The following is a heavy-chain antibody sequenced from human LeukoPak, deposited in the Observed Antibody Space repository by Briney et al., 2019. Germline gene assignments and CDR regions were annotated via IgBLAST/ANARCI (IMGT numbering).Heavy chain of an antibody. CDR1: GHTFTGYY. V-gene: IGHV1-2*06. CDR3: ARDEGGYHWYFDL. Sequence: ASVKVSCKASGHTFTGYYMHWVRQAPGQGLEWMGRINPNSGGTNYAQKFQGRVTMTRDTSISTAYMGLSRLRSDDTAVYYCARDEGGYHWYFDLWGRGTLVTVSS. D-gene: IGHD5-18*01. CDR2: INPNSGGT. J-gene: IGHJ2*01.